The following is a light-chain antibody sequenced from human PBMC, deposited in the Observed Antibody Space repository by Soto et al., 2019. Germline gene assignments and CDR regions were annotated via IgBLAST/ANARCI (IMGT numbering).Light chain of an antibody. CDR1: SGYSDYT. V-gene: IGLV9-49*01. Sequence: QLVLTQPPSASASLGASVTLTCTLSSGYSDYTVDWYQQRPGKGPRFVMRVGTGGIVGSKGDGIPDRFSVLGSGLIRYLTIKNIQEEDESDYHCGADHGTGSKFVYVFGTGTKLTVL. CDR3: GADHGTGSKFVYV. CDR2: VGTGGIVG. J-gene: IGLJ1*01.